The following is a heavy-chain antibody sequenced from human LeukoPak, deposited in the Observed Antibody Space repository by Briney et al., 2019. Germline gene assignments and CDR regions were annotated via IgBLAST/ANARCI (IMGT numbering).Heavy chain of an antibody. CDR2: ISYDGSNK. CDR3: ARGVGDPASFDY. V-gene: IGHV3-30-3*01. Sequence: GGSLRLSCAASGFTFSSYAMHWVRQAPGKGLEWVAVISYDGSNKYYADSVRGRFTISRDNSKNTLYLQMNSLRAEDTAVYYCARGVGDPASFDYWGQGTLVTVSS. CDR1: GFTFSSYA. D-gene: IGHD2-21*01. J-gene: IGHJ4*02.